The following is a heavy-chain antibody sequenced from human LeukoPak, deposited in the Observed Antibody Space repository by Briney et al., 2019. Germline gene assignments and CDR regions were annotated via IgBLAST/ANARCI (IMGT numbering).Heavy chain of an antibody. CDR1: GFTFSSNA. V-gene: IGHV3-23*01. CDR2: ISGGGTTT. J-gene: IGHJ4*02. Sequence: PGGFLRLSCAASGFTFSSNALSWVRQAPGKGLEWVSAISGGGTTTYYADSVKGRSTTSRDNSKTSLCLQMNSLRAEDTAVYYCARGITSFDYWGQGTLVTVSS. CDR3: ARGITSFDY.